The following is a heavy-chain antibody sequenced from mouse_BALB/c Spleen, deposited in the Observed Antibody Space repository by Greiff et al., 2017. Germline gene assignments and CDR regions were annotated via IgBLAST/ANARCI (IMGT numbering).Heavy chain of an antibody. V-gene: IGHV5-9-4*01. CDR3: ARRVTTVAMDY. J-gene: IGHJ4*01. CDR2: ISSGGSYT. D-gene: IGHD1-1*01. Sequence: EVMLVESGGGLVKPGGSLKLSCAASGFTFSSYAMSWVRQSPEKRLEWVAEISSGGSYTYYPDTVTGRFTISRDNAKNTLYLEMSSLRSEDTAMYYCARRVTTVAMDYWGQGTSVTVSS. CDR1: GFTFSSYA.